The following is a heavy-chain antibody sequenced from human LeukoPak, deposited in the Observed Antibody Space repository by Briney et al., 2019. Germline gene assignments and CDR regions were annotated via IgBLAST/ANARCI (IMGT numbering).Heavy chain of an antibody. CDR1: GFTFSNYG. CDR3: AKSSFSDFDY. CDR2: ISHDSDSM. J-gene: IGHJ4*02. V-gene: IGHV3-21*01. Sequence: GGSLRLSCAASGFTFSNYGMHWVRQAPGKGLEWLSSISHDSDSMFYADSVRDRFIISRDNAQKTLFLQMSSLGGEDTAVYYCAKSSFSDFDYXXXGTLVTVSS. D-gene: IGHD2/OR15-2a*01.